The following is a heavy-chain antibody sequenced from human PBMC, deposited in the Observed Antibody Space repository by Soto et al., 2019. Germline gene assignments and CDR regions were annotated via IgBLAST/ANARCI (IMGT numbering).Heavy chain of an antibody. J-gene: IGHJ6*02. Sequence: QLQLVESGGGLVQPGRSLRLSCAASTSTCSNYIMHWVPQAPGKGLEWVAFISYDGSNKDYADSVEGRFTISRDNSKNTLYLPLSSLRPADTAVYYCAGGDNYHALGVWGQGTTVTISS. V-gene: IGHV3-30-3*01. CDR3: AGGDNYHALGV. D-gene: IGHD2-15*01. CDR2: ISYDGSNK. CDR1: TSTCSNYI.